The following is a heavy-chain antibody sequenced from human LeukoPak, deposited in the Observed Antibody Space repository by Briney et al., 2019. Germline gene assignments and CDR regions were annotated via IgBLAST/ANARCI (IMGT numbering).Heavy chain of an antibody. D-gene: IGHD6-6*01. J-gene: IGHJ6*03. CDR2: ISWDGGST. Sequence: GGSLRLSCAASGFTFDDYAMHWVRQAPGKGLEWVSLISWDGGSTYYADSVKGRFTISRDNSKNSLYLQMNSLRAEDTALYYCAKDPKEQESIAARPGDYCYYYMDVWGKGTTVTVSS. V-gene: IGHV3-43D*03. CDR3: AKDPKEQESIAARPGDYCYYYMDV. CDR1: GFTFDDYA.